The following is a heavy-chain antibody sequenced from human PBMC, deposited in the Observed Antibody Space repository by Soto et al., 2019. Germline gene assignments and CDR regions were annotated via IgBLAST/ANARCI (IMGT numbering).Heavy chain of an antibody. CDR3: ANLNWYFDL. CDR1: GGSISSYY. Sequence: SETLSLTCTVSGGSISSYYWSWIRQPPGKGLEWIGYIYYTGSTNYNPSLKSRVTISVDTSKNQFSLQLSSVTAADTAVYYCANLNWYFDLWGRGTLVTVSS. V-gene: IGHV4-59*01. CDR2: IYYTGST. J-gene: IGHJ2*01.